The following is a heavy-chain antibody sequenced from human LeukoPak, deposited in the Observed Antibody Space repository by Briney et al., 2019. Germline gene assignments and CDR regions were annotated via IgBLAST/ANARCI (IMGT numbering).Heavy chain of an antibody. V-gene: IGHV3-23*01. Sequence: PGGSLRLSCAASGFTFSSYAMSWVRQAPGKGLEWVSAISGNGGSTYYADSVKGRLTISRDNSKNTLFLEVSSLTAEDTAVYYCVKASPYGGASYWGQGTLVTVSS. CDR2: ISGNGGST. CDR3: VKASPYGGASY. D-gene: IGHD4-23*01. J-gene: IGHJ4*02. CDR1: GFTFSSYA.